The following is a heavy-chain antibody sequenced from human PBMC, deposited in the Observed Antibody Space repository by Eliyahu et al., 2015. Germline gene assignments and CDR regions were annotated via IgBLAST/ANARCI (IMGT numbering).Heavy chain of an antibody. Sequence: EVQLVESGGGLVKPGGSLXLSCAXXGFTFXDAWMSWVRQAPGKGLEWIGRIKSNSDGGTTDFAAPVKGRFTISRDDSKNTLYLQINSLRTEDTAVYYCTTGSRAYYDVDYWGQGTLVTVSS. CDR3: TTGSRAYYDVDY. CDR1: GFTFXDAW. V-gene: IGHV3-15*01. D-gene: IGHD3-16*01. CDR2: IKSNSDGGTT. J-gene: IGHJ4*02.